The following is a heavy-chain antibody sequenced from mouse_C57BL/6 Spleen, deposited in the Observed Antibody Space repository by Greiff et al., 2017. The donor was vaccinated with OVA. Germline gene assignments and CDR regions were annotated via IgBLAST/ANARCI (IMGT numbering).Heavy chain of an antibody. CDR2: ISDGGSYT. CDR1: GFTFSSYA. CDR3: ARDEGYGSTVAY. D-gene: IGHD1-1*01. V-gene: IGHV5-4*01. Sequence: EAKLMESGGGLVKPGGSLKLSCAASGFTFSSYAMSWVRQTPEKRLEWVATISDGGSYTYYPDNVKGRFTISRDNAKNNLYLQMSHLKSEDTAMYYCARDEGYGSTVAYWGQGTLVTVSA. J-gene: IGHJ3*01.